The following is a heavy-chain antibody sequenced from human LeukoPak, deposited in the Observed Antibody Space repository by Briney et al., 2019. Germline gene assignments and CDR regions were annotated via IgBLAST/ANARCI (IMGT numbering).Heavy chain of an antibody. Sequence: GGSLRLSCAASGFTFSSYSMNWVRQAPGKGLEWVSSISSSSSYIYYADSVKGRFTISRDNAKNSLYLQMNSLRAEDTAVYYCARDRVWFGESRPFDYWGQGTLVTVSS. CDR3: ARDRVWFGESRPFDY. CDR2: ISSSSSYI. CDR1: GFTFSSYS. V-gene: IGHV3-21*01. J-gene: IGHJ4*02. D-gene: IGHD3-10*01.